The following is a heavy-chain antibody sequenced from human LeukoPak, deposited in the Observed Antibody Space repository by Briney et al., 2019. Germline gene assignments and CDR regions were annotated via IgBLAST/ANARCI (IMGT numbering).Heavy chain of an antibody. CDR1: GITLSNYG. J-gene: IGHJ4*02. V-gene: IGHV3-23*01. D-gene: IGHD3-22*01. CDR2: ISDRGSRT. CDR3: AKRGVVIRVILVGFHKEAYYFDS. Sequence: GGSLRLSCAVSGITLSNYGMSWVRQAPGKGLEWVASISDRGSRTNYADSVKGRFTISTDHPKNTLYLQMNSLRAEDTAVYFCAKRGVVIRVILVGFHKEAYYFDSWGQGALVTVSS.